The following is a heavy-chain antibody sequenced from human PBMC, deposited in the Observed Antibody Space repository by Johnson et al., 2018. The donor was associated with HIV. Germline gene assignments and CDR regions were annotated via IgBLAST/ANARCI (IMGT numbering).Heavy chain of an antibody. J-gene: IGHJ3*02. CDR1: GFTFDDYT. CDR3: ARPGGDYSAFDI. V-gene: IGHV3-9*01. D-gene: IGHD4-17*01. Sequence: VESGGDLVQPGRPLRLSCAASGFTFDDYTMHWVRQAPGKGLEWVSGISWNGGSAAYADSVKGRFTISRDNAKNSLYLQMNTLRVEDTAVYYCARPGGDYSAFDIWGQGTMVTVSS. CDR2: ISWNGGSA.